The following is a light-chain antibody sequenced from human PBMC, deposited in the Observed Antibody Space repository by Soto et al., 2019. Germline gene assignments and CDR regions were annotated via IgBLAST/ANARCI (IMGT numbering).Light chain of an antibody. CDR1: QSISSY. CDR2: AAS. CDR3: QQSYNTPT. J-gene: IGKJ1*01. Sequence: DIQMTQSPSSLSASVGDRVTITCRASQSISSYLNWYQQKPGKAPKLLIYAASSLQSGVPSMFSGSGSGTDFPLTISSLQPEYFATYYCQQSYNTPTFGQGTKVEIK. V-gene: IGKV1-39*01.